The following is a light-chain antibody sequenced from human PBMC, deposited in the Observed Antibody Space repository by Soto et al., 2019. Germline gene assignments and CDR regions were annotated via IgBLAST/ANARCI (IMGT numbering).Light chain of an antibody. V-gene: IGKV3-20*01. CDR1: QSVSSSY. CDR2: GAS. J-gene: IGKJ1*01. CDR3: QQYGSSA. Sequence: EIVLTQSPGTLSLSPGERATLSCRASQSVSSSYLAWYQQKPGQAPRLLIYGASSKATGIPDRFSGCGSGTDFTLTTSSLEPEDFAVYYCQQYGSSALGQGTKVEIK.